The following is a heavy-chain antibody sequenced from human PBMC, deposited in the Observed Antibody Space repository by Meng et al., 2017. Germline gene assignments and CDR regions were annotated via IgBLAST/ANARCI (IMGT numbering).Heavy chain of an antibody. J-gene: IGHJ4*02. D-gene: IGHD3-10*01. Sequence: QVEMVDAGGEREKQGASRKAAFKAPGYTFTGDEMHRVRQAPGQGLEWMGWSNPNSGGKIYAQKFQGRITMTRDTSISTAYMELSRLRSDDTAVYYCARHWFGESEISWGQGTLVTVSS. CDR3: ARHWFGESEIS. CDR1: GYTFTGDE. CDR2: SNPNSGGK. V-gene: IGHV1-2*02.